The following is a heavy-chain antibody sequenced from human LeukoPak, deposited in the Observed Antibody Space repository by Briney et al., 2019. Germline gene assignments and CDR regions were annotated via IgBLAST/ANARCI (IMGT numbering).Heavy chain of an antibody. CDR2: ISTKNGNT. V-gene: IGHV1-18*01. D-gene: IGHD5-18*01. J-gene: IGHJ4*02. CDR1: GHTFANYG. CDR3: ASYLYAVDTAMVDYYYFDY. Sequence: ASVKVSCKASGHTFANYGISWVRQAPGQGLEWMGWISTKNGNTKYAQNFEGRITMTRDTLTNTAYMELRSLRSDDTAVYYCASYLYAVDTAMVDYYYFDYWGQGTLVTVSS.